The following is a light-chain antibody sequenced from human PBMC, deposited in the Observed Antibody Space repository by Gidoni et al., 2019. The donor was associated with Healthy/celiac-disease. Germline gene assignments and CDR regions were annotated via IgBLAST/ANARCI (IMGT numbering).Light chain of an antibody. CDR1: SSDVGGYNY. CDR3: SSYTSSSTQV. J-gene: IGLJ1*01. V-gene: IGLV2-14*01. Sequence: QSALTQPASVSGSPGQSITISCTGTSSDVGGYNYVSWYQQHPGKAPKLMIYEVSHRHSGVSNRFSGSKSGNTASLTISGLQAEDEADYYCSSYTSSSTQVFGTGTKVTVL. CDR2: EVS.